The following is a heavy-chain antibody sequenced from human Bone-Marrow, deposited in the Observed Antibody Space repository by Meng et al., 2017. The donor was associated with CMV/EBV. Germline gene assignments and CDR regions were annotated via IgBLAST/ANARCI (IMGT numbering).Heavy chain of an antibody. J-gene: IGHJ4*02. Sequence: SLKISCAAPGFTFDDYAMHWVRQAPGKGLEWVSGISWNSGSIGYADSVKGRFTISRDNAKNSLYLQMNSLRAEDTALDYCAKGDKRTGAWGRYIDYWGQGTLVTVSS. CDR1: GFTFDDYA. D-gene: IGHD7-27*01. CDR3: AKGDKRTGAWGRYIDY. CDR2: ISWNSGSI. V-gene: IGHV3-9*01.